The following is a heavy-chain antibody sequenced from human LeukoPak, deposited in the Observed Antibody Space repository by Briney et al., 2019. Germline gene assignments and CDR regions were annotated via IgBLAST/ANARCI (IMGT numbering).Heavy chain of an antibody. CDR2: ISSSSSYI. Sequence: GGSLRLSCAASGFTFSSYSMNWVRQAPGKGLEWVSSISSSSSYIYYADSVKGRFTISRDNAKNSLYLQMNSLRAEDTAVYYCARDLGRYNWNDAGPYRAARSVYWGKGTLVTVSS. J-gene: IGHJ4*02. V-gene: IGHV3-21*01. CDR1: GFTFSSYS. D-gene: IGHD1-1*01. CDR3: ARDLGRYNWNDAGPYRAARSVY.